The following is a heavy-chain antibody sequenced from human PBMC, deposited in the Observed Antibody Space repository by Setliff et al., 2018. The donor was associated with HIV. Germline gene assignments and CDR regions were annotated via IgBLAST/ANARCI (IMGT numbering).Heavy chain of an antibody. Sequence: RLSCAASGFTFSSYSMNWVRQAPGKGLEWVSGISGSGGSTYYADSVKGRFTISRDNSKNTLYLQMNSLRAEDTAVYYCAREVAYFDILTGSGAHYFDHWGQGMLVTVSS. J-gene: IGHJ4*02. CDR3: AREVAYFDILTGSGAHYFDH. CDR2: ISGSGGST. D-gene: IGHD3-9*01. V-gene: IGHV3-23*01. CDR1: GFTFSSYS.